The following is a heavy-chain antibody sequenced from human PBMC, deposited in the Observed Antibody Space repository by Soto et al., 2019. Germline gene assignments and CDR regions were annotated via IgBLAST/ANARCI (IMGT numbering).Heavy chain of an antibody. V-gene: IGHV5-51*03. J-gene: IGHJ6*02. D-gene: IGHD4-17*01. CDR1: GYSFTSYW. Sequence: PGKSLKISCKGSGYSFTSYWIGWVRQMPGKGLEWMGIIYPGDSDTRYSPSFQGQVTISADNSISTSYLRWSSLKASDTAMYYCACAIDKTQDHSHRLRPHDYYGMDVWGQGTTVTVSS. CDR2: IYPGDSDT. CDR3: ACAIDKTQDHSHRLRPHDYYGMDV.